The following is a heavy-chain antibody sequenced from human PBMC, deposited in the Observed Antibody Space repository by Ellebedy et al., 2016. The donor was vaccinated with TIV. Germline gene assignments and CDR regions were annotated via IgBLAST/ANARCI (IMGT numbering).Heavy chain of an antibody. J-gene: IGHJ4*02. CDR3: AKDLFYDSFGPFDY. V-gene: IGHV3-23*01. CDR1: GFTFSSYG. Sequence: GESLKISCAASGFTFSSYGMHWVRQAPGKGLEWLSGISGNGDRSYYPDSVKGRLTTSRDDSKNTVYLQMHNLRGEDTAVYYCAKDLFYDSFGPFDYWGQGTLVTVSS. D-gene: IGHD3-22*01. CDR2: ISGNGDRS.